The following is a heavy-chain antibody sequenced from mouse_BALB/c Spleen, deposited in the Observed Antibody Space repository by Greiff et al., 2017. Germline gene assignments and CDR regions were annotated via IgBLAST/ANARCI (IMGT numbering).Heavy chain of an antibody. V-gene: IGHV5-12-2*01. CDR2: ISNGGGST. J-gene: IGHJ4*01. CDR1: GFSFSSYS. Sequence: EVQLVESGGGLVQPGGSLKLSCAASGFSFSSYSMPWVRQTPEKRLEWVAYISNGGGSTYYPDTLKGRFTIAKDNARNTLYMQMSSLKSEDTAMYYCARQDYDGGCYAMDYWGQGTSVTVSS. D-gene: IGHD2-4*01. CDR3: ARQDYDGGCYAMDY.